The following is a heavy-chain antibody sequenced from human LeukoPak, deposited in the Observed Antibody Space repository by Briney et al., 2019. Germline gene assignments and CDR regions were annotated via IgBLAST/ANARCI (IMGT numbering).Heavy chain of an antibody. Sequence: GRSLRLSCAASGFTFSSYGMHWVRQAPGKGLEWVAVIWYDGSNKYYADSVKGRFTISRDNAKNSLYLQMNSLRAEDTALYYCAKGPYDFWSGGYFDYWGQGTLVTVSS. D-gene: IGHD3-3*01. CDR1: GFTFSSYG. J-gene: IGHJ4*02. CDR3: AKGPYDFWSGGYFDY. CDR2: IWYDGSNK. V-gene: IGHV3-33*03.